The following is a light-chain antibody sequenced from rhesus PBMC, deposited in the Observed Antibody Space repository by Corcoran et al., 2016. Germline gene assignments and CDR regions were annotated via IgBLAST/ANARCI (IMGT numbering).Light chain of an antibody. CDR1: ENVNNY. Sequence: DTQMTQSPSSLSASVGDRVTITCRASENVNNYLNWYQQKPGKIPKLLIYRASSLQIGIPSRFRGSGPGTDFTLTLSSLQPEDFATYYFQPGFRYPFTFGPGTKLDIK. CDR2: RAS. V-gene: IGKV1-74*01. CDR3: QPGFRYPFT. J-gene: IGKJ3*01.